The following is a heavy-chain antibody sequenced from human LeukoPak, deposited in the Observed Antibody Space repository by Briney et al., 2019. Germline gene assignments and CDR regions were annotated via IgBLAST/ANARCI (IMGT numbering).Heavy chain of an antibody. D-gene: IGHD2-2*03. CDR1: GFTVSSNY. V-gene: IGHV3-66*01. CDR2: IYSGGST. Sequence: GGSLRLSCAASGFTVSSNYMSWVRQAPGKGLEWVSVIYSGGSTYYADSVKGRFTISRDNAKNSLYLQMNSLRAEDTAIYYCAKDLSRLVIVVVPAAPIDFWGQGTLVTVSS. J-gene: IGHJ4*02. CDR3: AKDLSRLVIVVVPAAPIDF.